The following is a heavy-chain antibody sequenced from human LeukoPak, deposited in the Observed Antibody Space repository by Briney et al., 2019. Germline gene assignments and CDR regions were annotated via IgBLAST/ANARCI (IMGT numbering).Heavy chain of an antibody. J-gene: IGHJ4*02. V-gene: IGHV4-61*08. D-gene: IGHD3-22*01. CDR1: GGSISSGGYY. CDR2: IYYSGST. CDR3: ARDDSSGYPSLNY. Sequence: SQTLSLTCTVSGGSISSGGYYWSWIRQPPGKGLEWIGYIYYSGSTNYNPSLKSRVTISVDTSKNQFSLKLSSVTAADTAVYYCARDDSSGYPSLNYWGQGTLVTVSS.